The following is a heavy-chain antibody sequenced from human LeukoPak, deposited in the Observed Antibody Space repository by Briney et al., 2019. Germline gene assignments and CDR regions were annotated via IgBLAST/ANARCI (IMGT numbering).Heavy chain of an antibody. V-gene: IGHV3-23*01. CDR2: ISSSGGNT. CDR3: AKGKEQWLE. J-gene: IGHJ4*02. D-gene: IGHD6-19*01. Sequence: QPGGSLRLSCAASGFTFSNYALSWVRQAPGKGLEWVSAISSSGGNTYYAASVKGRFTISRDDSKNTLYLQMNSLRAEDTAVYYCAKGKEQWLEWGQGTLVTVSS. CDR1: GFTFSNYA.